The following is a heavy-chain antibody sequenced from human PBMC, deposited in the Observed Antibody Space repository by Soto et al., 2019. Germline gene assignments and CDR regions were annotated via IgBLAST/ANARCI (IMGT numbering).Heavy chain of an antibody. CDR2: INHSGST. CDR1: GGSFSGYY. Sequence: SETLSLTCAVYGGSFSGYYWSWIRQPPGKGLEWIGEINHSGSTNYNPSLKSRVTISVDTSKNQFSLKLSSVTAADTAVYYCARVLDYYDSSGNRLNWFDPWGQGALVTVSS. J-gene: IGHJ5*02. D-gene: IGHD3-22*01. V-gene: IGHV4-34*01. CDR3: ARVLDYYDSSGNRLNWFDP.